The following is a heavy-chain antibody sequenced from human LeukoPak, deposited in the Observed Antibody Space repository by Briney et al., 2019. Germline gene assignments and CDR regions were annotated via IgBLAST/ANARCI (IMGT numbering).Heavy chain of an antibody. CDR3: ARVRRFYYDSSTKGAFDI. V-gene: IGHV4-34*01. Sequence: PSETLSLTCAVYGGSFSGYYWSWIRQPLGKGLEWIGEINHSGSTNYNPSLKSRVTISVDTSKNQFSLKLSSVTAADTAVYYCARVRRFYYDSSTKGAFDIWGQGTMVTVFS. CDR1: GGSFSGYY. D-gene: IGHD3-22*01. J-gene: IGHJ3*02. CDR2: INHSGST.